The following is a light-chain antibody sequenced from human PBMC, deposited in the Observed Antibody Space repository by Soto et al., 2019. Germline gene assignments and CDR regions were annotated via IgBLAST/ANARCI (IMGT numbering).Light chain of an antibody. J-gene: IGKJ1*01. CDR2: AAS. CDR1: QGIRND. Sequence: AIPMTQSPSSLSASVGDRVTITCRASQGIRNDLGWYQQKPGRAPKLLIFAASSLQSGVPSRFSGSGSGTDFTLTISSLQPEDFATYYCLQDYNYPPTFGQGTKVEIK. V-gene: IGKV1-6*01. CDR3: LQDYNYPPT.